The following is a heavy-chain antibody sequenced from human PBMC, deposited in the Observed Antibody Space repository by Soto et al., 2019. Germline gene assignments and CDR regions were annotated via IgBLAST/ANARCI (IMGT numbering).Heavy chain of an antibody. J-gene: IGHJ6*03. Sequence: SLRLSCAASGFTFDDYAMHWVRQAPGKGLEWVSGISWNSGSIGYADSVKGRFTISRDNAQNSLYLQMNRLRAEDTALYYCAKAYSSSAYYYYLDVWGKGTTVTVSS. CDR1: GFTFDDYA. V-gene: IGHV3-9*01. CDR2: ISWNSGSI. D-gene: IGHD6-6*01. CDR3: AKAYSSSAYYYYLDV.